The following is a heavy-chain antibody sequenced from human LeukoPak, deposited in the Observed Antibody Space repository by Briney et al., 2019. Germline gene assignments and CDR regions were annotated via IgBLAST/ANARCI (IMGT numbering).Heavy chain of an antibody. Sequence: SVKFSCKASGYTFTSYYMHWVRQAPGQGLEWMGRIIPILGIANYAQKFQGRVTITADKSTSTAYMELSSLRSEDTAVYYCARRGDTAMVRDDAFDIWGQGTMVTVSS. CDR1: GYTFTSYY. CDR2: IIPILGIA. V-gene: IGHV1-69*02. J-gene: IGHJ3*02. CDR3: ARRGDTAMVRDDAFDI. D-gene: IGHD5-18*01.